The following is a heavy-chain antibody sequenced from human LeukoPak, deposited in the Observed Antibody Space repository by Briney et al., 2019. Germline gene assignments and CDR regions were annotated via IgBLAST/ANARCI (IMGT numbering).Heavy chain of an antibody. V-gene: IGHV3-30-3*01. J-gene: IGHJ4*02. CDR2: ISYDGGNK. CDR3: ARGGYYDSSGYYPLDY. D-gene: IGHD3-22*01. Sequence: GGSLRLSCAASGFTFSSYAMHWVRQAPGKGLEWVAVISYDGGNKYYADSVKGRFTISRDNSKNTLYLQMNSLRAEDTAVYYCARGGYYDSSGYYPLDYWGQGTLVTVSS. CDR1: GFTFSSYA.